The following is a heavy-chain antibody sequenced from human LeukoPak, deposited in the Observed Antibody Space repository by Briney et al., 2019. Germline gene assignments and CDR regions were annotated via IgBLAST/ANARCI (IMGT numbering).Heavy chain of an antibody. V-gene: IGHV3-21*01. CDR3: ARDVRFLSHYYFDY. Sequence: PGGSLRLSCAASGFTFSSYSMNWVRQAPGKGLEWVSSISSSSSYIYYADSVKGRFTISRDNAKNSLYLQMNSLRAEDTAVYYCARDVRFLSHYYFDYWGQGTLVTVSS. CDR2: ISSSSSYI. D-gene: IGHD3-3*01. CDR1: GFTFSSYS. J-gene: IGHJ4*02.